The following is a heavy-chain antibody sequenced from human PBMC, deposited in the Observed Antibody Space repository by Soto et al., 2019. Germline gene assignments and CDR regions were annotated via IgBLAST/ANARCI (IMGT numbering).Heavy chain of an antibody. Sequence: SETLSLTCTVSGGSISSGGYYWSWIRQHPGKGLEWIGYIYYSGSTYYNPSLKSRVTISVDTSKNQFSLKLSSVTAADTAVYYCARGRYGDYSGLRFVGYWGQGTLVTIPS. J-gene: IGHJ4*02. V-gene: IGHV4-31*03. D-gene: IGHD4-17*01. CDR3: ARGRYGDYSGLRFVGY. CDR1: GGSISSGGYY. CDR2: IYYSGST.